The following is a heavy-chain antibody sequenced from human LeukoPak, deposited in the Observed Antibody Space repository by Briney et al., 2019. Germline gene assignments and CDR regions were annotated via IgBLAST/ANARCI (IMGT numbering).Heavy chain of an antibody. D-gene: IGHD6-19*01. CDR1: GGSISSYY. CDR3: AREVAGTYQFDS. V-gene: IGHV4-59*12. Sequence: SETLSLTCTVSGGSISSYYWSWIRQPPGKGLEWIGYIYYSGSTNYNPSLKSRVTVSLDTSKNQFSLNLSSVTAADTAVYFCAREVAGTYQFDSWGQGTLITVSS. CDR2: IYYSGST. J-gene: IGHJ4*02.